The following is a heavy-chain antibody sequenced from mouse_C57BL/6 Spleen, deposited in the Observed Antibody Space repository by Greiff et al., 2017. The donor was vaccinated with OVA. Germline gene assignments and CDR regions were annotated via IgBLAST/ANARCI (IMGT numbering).Heavy chain of an antibody. J-gene: IGHJ2*01. Sequence: EVQLVESGGGLVQPGGSLSLSCAASGFTFTDYYMSWVRQPPGKALEWLGFIRNKANGYTTAYSASVKGRFTISRDNSQSILYLQINALRTEDSATYYCARYRYYGSPFDYWGQGTTLTVYS. CDR2: IRNKANGYTT. D-gene: IGHD1-1*01. CDR1: GFTFTDYY. CDR3: ARYRYYGSPFDY. V-gene: IGHV7-3*01.